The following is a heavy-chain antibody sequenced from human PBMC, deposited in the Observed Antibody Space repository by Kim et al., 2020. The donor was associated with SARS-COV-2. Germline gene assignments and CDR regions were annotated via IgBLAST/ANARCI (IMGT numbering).Heavy chain of an antibody. Sequence: GGSLRLSCAASGFNFCNYWMSWVRQAPGKGLEWVANIYQDERERYFVDSVKGRFTISRDNAKDSVYLQVNSLTAEDTAVSYCARQKPLDQRPSSYGLDV. CDR1: GFNFCNYW. CDR2: IYQDERER. CDR3: ARQKPLDQRPSSYGLDV. V-gene: IGHV3-7*01. J-gene: IGHJ6*01.